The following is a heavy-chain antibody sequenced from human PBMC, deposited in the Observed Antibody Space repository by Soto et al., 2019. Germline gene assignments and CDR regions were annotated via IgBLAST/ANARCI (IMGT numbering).Heavy chain of an antibody. J-gene: IGHJ3*02. D-gene: IGHD1-20*01. V-gene: IGHV1-18*01. CDR1: GYTFINYG. CDR2: ISAYNGNL. Sequence: QVQLVQSGAEVKMPGASVKVSCKASGYTFINYGISWVRQAPGQGLEWMGWISAYNGNLNYAPKIQGRVTMTTDASTTTAYMELRSLRSDDTAVYCCVRDGISGAEPFDIWGQGTMVTVSS. CDR3: VRDGISGAEPFDI.